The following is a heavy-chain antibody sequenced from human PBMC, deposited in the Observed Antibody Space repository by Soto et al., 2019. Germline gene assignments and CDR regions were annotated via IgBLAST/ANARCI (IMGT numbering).Heavy chain of an antibody. J-gene: IGHJ5*02. CDR1: GGSISSGDYY. Sequence: QVQLQESGPGLVKPSQTLSLTCTVSGGSISSGDYYWRWIRQPPGKGLEWIGYIYYSGSTYYNPSLKSRVTISVDTSKNQFSLKLSSVTAADTAVYYCASEKLWFGELVGWFDPWGQGTLVTVSS. CDR3: ASEKLWFGELVGWFDP. CDR2: IYYSGST. V-gene: IGHV4-30-4*01. D-gene: IGHD3-10*01.